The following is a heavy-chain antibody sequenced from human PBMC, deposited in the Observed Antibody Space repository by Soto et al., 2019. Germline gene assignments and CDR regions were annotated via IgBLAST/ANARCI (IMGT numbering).Heavy chain of an antibody. J-gene: IGHJ4*02. CDR2: ISYDGSNK. CDR1: GFTFSSYA. Sequence: QPGGSLRLSCAASGFTFSSYAMHWFRQAPGKGLEWVAVISYDGSNKYYADSVKGRFTISRDNSKNTLYLQMNSLRAEDTAVYYCARAYYDSSGYYEDWCQGTRVTVAS. V-gene: IGHV3-30-3*01. D-gene: IGHD3-22*01. CDR3: ARAYYDSSGYYED.